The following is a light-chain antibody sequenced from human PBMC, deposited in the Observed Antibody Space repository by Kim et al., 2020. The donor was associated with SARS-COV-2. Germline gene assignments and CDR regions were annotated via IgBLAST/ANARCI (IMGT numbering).Light chain of an antibody. CDR2: YDS. Sequence: SYELTQPPSVSVAPGQTARITCGGNNLGDIHVPWYQQKPGQTPAVVIQYDSDRPSGIPERFSGSNSGNTATLTISRVEAGDEADYYGQVGDGLPDHVVFG. CDR1: NLGDIH. V-gene: IGLV3-21*04. J-gene: IGLJ2*01. CDR3: QVGDGLPDHVV.